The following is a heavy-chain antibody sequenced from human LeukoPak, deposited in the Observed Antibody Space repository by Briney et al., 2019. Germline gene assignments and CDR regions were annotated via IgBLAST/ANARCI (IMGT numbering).Heavy chain of an antibody. J-gene: IGHJ4*02. V-gene: IGHV4-59*01. D-gene: IGHD3-10*01. CDR1: GGSISSYY. CDR2: ISYSGST. CDR3: ARSGYGSGSEELDY. Sequence: SETLSLTCTVSGGSISSYYWSWIRQPPGKGLEWIGYISYSGSTNYNPSLKSRVTISVDTSKNQFSLKLSSVTAADTAVYYCARSGYGSGSEELDYWGQGTLVTVSS.